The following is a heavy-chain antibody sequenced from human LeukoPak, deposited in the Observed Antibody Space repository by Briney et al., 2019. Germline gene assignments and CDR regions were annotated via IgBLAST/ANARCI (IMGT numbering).Heavy chain of an antibody. Sequence: PSETLSLTCTVSGYSISSRYYWGWIRQPPGKGLEWIGSIYHSGSTYYNPSLKSRVTISVDTSKNQFSLKLSSVTAADTAVYYCASSGYSSGWYWGIDYWGQGTLVTVSS. CDR3: ASSGYSSGWYWGIDY. J-gene: IGHJ4*02. CDR2: IYHSGST. V-gene: IGHV4-38-2*02. CDR1: GYSISSRYY. D-gene: IGHD6-19*01.